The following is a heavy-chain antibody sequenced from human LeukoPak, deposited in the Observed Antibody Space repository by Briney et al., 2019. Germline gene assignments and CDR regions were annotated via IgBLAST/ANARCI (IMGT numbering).Heavy chain of an antibody. J-gene: IGHJ3*02. D-gene: IGHD2-2*01. CDR3: ARDLGYCSSTSCYDDAFDI. V-gene: IGHV4-31*11. Sequence: SETLSLTCAVYGGSFSGYYWSWIRQHPGKGLEWIGYIYYSGSTYYNPSLKSRVTISVDTSKNQFSLKLSSVTAADTAVYYCARDLGYCSSTSCYDDAFDIWGQGTMVTVSS. CDR2: IYYSGST. CDR1: GGSFSGYY.